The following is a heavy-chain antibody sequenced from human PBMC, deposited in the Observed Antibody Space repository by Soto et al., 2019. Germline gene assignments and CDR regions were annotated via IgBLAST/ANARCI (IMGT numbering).Heavy chain of an antibody. CDR1: GGTFSSYA. D-gene: IGHD4-17*01. CDR3: ARDTDYFRWFDP. V-gene: IGHV1-69*06. J-gene: IGHJ5*02. CDR2: IIPIFGTA. Sequence: GASVKVSCKASGGTFSSYAISWVRQAPGQGLEWMGGIIPIFGTANYAQKFQGRVTITADKSTSTAYMELSSLRSEDTAVYYCARDTDYFRWFDPWGQGTLVTVSS.